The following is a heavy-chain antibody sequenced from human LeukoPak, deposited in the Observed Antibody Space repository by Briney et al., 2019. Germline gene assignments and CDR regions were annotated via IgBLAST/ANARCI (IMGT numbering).Heavy chain of an antibody. V-gene: IGHV1-2*02. Sequence: ASVKVSCKASGYTFTAYYMHWVRQAPGQGLEWMGWINPNSGGTNYAQKFQGRVTMTRDTSITTVYMELSRLRSDDTAIYYCASGRAYGDPIDAFDIWGQGTMVTVSS. CDR3: ASGRAYGDPIDAFDI. D-gene: IGHD4-17*01. CDR1: GYTFTAYY. CDR2: INPNSGGT. J-gene: IGHJ3*02.